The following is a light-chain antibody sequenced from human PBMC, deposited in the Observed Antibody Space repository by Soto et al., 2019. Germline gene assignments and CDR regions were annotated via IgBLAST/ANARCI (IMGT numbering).Light chain of an antibody. Sequence: QLVLTQSPSASASLGTSVKLTCTLSSGHSTYAIAWHQKQPEKGPRYLMKVNSDGSHRKGDGIPDRFSGSKSGNTASLTISGLQAEDEADYYCSSYTSSSTVVFGGGTKLTVL. CDR1: SGHSTYA. CDR2: VNSDGSH. CDR3: SSYTSSSTVV. V-gene: IGLV4-69*01. J-gene: IGLJ2*01.